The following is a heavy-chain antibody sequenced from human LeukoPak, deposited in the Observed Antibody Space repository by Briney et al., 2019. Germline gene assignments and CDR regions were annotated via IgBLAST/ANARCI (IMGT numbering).Heavy chain of an antibody. D-gene: IGHD3-22*01. CDR3: AGNTLSYYYDSSGYYTAIDI. Sequence: SVKVSCKASGGTFSSYTISWVRQAPGQGLEWMGRIIPILGIANYAQKFQGRVTITADKSTSTAYMELSSLRSEDTAVYYCAGNTLSYYYDSSGYYTAIDIWGQGTMVTVSS. V-gene: IGHV1-69*02. CDR2: IIPILGIA. J-gene: IGHJ3*02. CDR1: GGTFSSYT.